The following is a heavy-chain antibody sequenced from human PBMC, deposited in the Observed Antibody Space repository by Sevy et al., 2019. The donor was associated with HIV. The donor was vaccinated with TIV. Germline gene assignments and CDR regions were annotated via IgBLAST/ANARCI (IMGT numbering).Heavy chain of an antibody. CDR3: ARDDFQNKGAFDI. CDR2: IYYSGST. CDR1: GGSISSYY. Sequence: SETLSLTCTVSGGSISSYYWSWIRQPPGKGLEWIGYIYYSGSTNYNPSLKSRVTISVDTSKNQFSLKLSSVTAADTAMYYCARDDFQNKGAFDIWGQGTMVTVSS. J-gene: IGHJ3*02. V-gene: IGHV4-59*01.